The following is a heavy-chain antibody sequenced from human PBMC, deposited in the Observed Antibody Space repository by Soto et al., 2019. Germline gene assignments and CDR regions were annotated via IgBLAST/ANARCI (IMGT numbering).Heavy chain of an antibody. J-gene: IGHJ5*02. CDR3: ARAHVVRYLEWLLTGFDP. CDR1: GGTFSSYA. V-gene: IGHV1-69*13. CDR2: IIPIFGTA. Sequence: SVKVSCKASGGTFSSYAISWVRQAPGKGLEWMGGIIPIFGTANYAQKFQGRVTITADESTSTAYMELSSLRSEDTAVYYCARAHVVRYLEWLLTGFDPWGQGTLVTVSP. D-gene: IGHD3-9*01.